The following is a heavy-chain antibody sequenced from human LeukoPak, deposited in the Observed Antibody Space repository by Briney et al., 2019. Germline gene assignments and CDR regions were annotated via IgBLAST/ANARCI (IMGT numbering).Heavy chain of an antibody. CDR1: GGSISSYY. V-gene: IGHV4-59*12. D-gene: IGHD5-18*01. J-gene: IGHJ4*02. CDR3: ALRPKGYSYGFDY. Sequence: TSETLSLTCTVSGGSISSYYWNWIRQPPGKGLEWIGYIYYSGSTNYNPSLKSRVTISVDTSKNQFSLKLSSVTAADTAVYYCALRPKGYSYGFDYWGQGTLVTVSS. CDR2: IYYSGST.